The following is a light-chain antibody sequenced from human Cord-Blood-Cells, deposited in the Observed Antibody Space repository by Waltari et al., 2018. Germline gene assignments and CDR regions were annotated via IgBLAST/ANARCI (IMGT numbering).Light chain of an antibody. Sequence: EIVLTQSPATLSLSPGERATLSCRASQSVSSYLAWYQQKPGQAPRLLIYDASNRATGIPARFSGSWSGTDFTLTISSLEPEDFAVYDCQQRSNWPLTFGGGTKVEIK. CDR1: QSVSSY. CDR3: QQRSNWPLT. V-gene: IGKV3-11*01. CDR2: DAS. J-gene: IGKJ4*01.